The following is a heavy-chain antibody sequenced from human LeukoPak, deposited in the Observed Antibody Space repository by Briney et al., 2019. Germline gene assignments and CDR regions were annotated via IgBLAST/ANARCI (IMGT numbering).Heavy chain of an antibody. CDR1: GFSFSSYG. J-gene: IGHJ4*02. CDR2: IWYDGTKK. D-gene: IGHD6-13*01. Sequence: PGRSLSLSCAASGFSFSSYGMHWVRQAPGKGLEWVAAIWYDGTKKYYEDSVKGRFTISRDNSKSTLYLQMNSLRAEDTAIYYCASVGQQLVWYFDYWGQGTLVTVSS. CDR3: ASVGQQLVWYFDY. V-gene: IGHV3-33*03.